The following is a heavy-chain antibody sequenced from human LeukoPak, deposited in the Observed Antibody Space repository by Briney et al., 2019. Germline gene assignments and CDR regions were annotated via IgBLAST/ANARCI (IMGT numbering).Heavy chain of an antibody. Sequence: GGSLRLSCAVSGFAFGSEAMSWVRQSPARGLEWVASISPGGGTTYYVKGRFTISRDNSKSALYLQMNSLRAEDTAIYYCARAGYGSGISNWFDPWGQGTLVTVSS. D-gene: IGHD3-10*01. J-gene: IGHJ5*02. CDR3: ARAGYGSGISNWFDP. CDR2: ISPGGGTT. V-gene: IGHV3-23*01. CDR1: GFAFGSEA.